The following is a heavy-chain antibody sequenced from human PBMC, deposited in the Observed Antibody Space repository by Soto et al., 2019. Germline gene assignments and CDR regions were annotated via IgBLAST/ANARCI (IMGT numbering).Heavy chain of an antibody. D-gene: IGHD3-3*01. J-gene: IGHJ5*02. V-gene: IGHV4-39*01. CDR3: ERQPRDAAGVFIVIIWLDP. CDR2: IYYSGST. CDR1: GGSISSSSSY. Sequence: QLQLQESGPGLVKPSDTLSLTCTVSGGSISSSSSYWDWMRQPPGKGVEWIGYIYYSGSTDYNPTLKSRVSISVAPYTNQLSLRLISVTPADTAVYSCERQPRDAAGVFIVIIWLDPWGQGAVVTVSS.